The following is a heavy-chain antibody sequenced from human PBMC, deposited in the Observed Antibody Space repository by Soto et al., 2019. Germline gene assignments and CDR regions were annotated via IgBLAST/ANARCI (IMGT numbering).Heavy chain of an antibody. V-gene: IGHV3-23*01. CDR1: GFTFSSYA. D-gene: IGHD5-12*01. CDR3: ARDREDTVPTPSADY. Sequence: GGSLRLSCAASGFTFSSYAISWVRQAPGKGLEWVSAISGSGGATYYTGSVKGRFTISRDNSKNTLYLQMNSLRAEDTAVYYCARDREDTVPTPSADYWGQGTLVTVSS. CDR2: ISGSGGAT. J-gene: IGHJ4*02.